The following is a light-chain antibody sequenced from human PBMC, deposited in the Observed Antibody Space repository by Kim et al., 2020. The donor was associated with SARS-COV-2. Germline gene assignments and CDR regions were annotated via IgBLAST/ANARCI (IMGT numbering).Light chain of an antibody. CDR3: QQSYSTPLS. CDR1: QSISSY. CDR2: AAS. J-gene: IGKJ4*01. Sequence: DIQMTQSPSSLSASVGDRVTITCRASQSISSYLNWYQQKPGKAPKLLIYAASSLQSGVPSRFSGSGSGTDFTLTISSLRPEDFATYYCQQSYSTPLSFGGGATVDLK. V-gene: IGKV1-39*01.